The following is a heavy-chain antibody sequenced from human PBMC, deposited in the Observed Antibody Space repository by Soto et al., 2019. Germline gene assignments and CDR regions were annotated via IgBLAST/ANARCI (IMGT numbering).Heavy chain of an antibody. CDR3: TTDHYRVLRWCGGEANYGMEV. D-gene: IGHD3-10*01. CDR1: AITCSNAW. CDR2: LKSKPEGGTT. Sequence: DGTLRLPCAASAITCSNAWIRSIRQAPGEGLEWDGRLKSKPEGGTTDYAAPVKSRFTISRDDSRNTRYLQMHSLKTDTTAVYYCTTDHYRVLRWCGGEANYGMEVWGQGTTVTV. V-gene: IGHV3-15*01. J-gene: IGHJ6*02.